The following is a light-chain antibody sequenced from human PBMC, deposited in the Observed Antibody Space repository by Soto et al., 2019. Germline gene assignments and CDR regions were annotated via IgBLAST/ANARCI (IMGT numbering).Light chain of an antibody. CDR2: GAS. CDR1: QSVSSSY. V-gene: IGKV3-20*01. Sequence: EIVLTQSPGTLSLSPGERATLSCRASQSVSSSYLASYQQKPGQAPRLLIYGASSRATGIPDRFSGSGSGTDFTLTISRLESEDFAVYYCQQYGSSPYTFGLGTKLEIK. J-gene: IGKJ2*01. CDR3: QQYGSSPYT.